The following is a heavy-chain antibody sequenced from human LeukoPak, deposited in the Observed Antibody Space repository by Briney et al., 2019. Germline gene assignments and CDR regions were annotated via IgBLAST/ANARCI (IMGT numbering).Heavy chain of an antibody. J-gene: IGHJ4*02. CDR1: GFTFSSYW. Sequence: GGSLRLSCAASGFTFSSYWMHWVRQAPGKGLVWVSHINNDESSTSYADSVRGRFTISRDSAKNTLYLRMNSLRTEDAAVYYCACYGIAPPYWGQGALVTVSS. D-gene: IGHD2-15*01. V-gene: IGHV3-74*01. CDR2: INNDESST. CDR3: ACYGIAPPY.